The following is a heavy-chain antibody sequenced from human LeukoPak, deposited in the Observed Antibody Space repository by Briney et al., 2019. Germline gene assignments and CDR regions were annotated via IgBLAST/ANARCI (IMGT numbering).Heavy chain of an antibody. CDR2: FSWDGGST. D-gene: IGHD5-12*01. J-gene: IGHJ4*02. V-gene: IGHV3-43*01. CDR3: AKDREWVRVRGSGFAY. CDR1: GFTYDDYT. Sequence: GGSLRLSCAASGFTYDDYTMHWVRQAPGKALEWVSLFSWDGGSTYYADSVKGRFTISRDNTKNSLYLQMNSLRTEDTALYYCAKDREWVRVRGSGFAYWGQGTPVTVSS.